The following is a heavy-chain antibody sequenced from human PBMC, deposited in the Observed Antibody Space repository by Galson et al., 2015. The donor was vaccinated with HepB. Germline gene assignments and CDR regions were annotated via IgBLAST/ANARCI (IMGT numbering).Heavy chain of an antibody. CDR3: ARDRDGLYYFDY. J-gene: IGHJ4*02. CDR2: ISSSSSYI. V-gene: IGHV3-21*01. D-gene: IGHD2-2*01. Sequence: SLRLSCAASGFTFSSYSMNWVRQAPGKGLEWVSSISSSSSYIYYADSVKGRFTISRDNAKNSLYLQMNSLRAEDTAVYCCARDRDGLYYFDYWGQGTLVTVSS. CDR1: GFTFSSYS.